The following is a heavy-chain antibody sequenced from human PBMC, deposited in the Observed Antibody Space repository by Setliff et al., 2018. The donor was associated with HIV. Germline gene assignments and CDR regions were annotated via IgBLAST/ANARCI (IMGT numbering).Heavy chain of an antibody. Sequence: GASVKVSCKASGGTFSSYAISWVRQAPGQGLEWMGGIITIFGTANYAQKFQGRVTITTDESTSTAYMELSSLRSEDTAVYYCAGGLITIFGEEDYYYYMDVWGKGTTVTVSS. J-gene: IGHJ6*03. CDR2: IITIFGTA. D-gene: IGHD3-3*01. CDR1: GGTFSSYA. CDR3: AGGLITIFGEEDYYYYMDV. V-gene: IGHV1-69*05.